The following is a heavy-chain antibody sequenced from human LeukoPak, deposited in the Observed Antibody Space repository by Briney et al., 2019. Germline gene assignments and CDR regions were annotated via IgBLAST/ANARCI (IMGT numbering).Heavy chain of an antibody. Sequence: ASVKVSCXASGYTFTSYDINWVRQATGQGLEWMGWMNPNSGNTGYAQKFQGRVTMTRNTSISTAYMELSSLRSEDTAVYYCARGRLDSGSYYRIHAFDIWGQGTMVTVSS. CDR2: MNPNSGNT. J-gene: IGHJ3*02. CDR1: GYTFTSYD. D-gene: IGHD1-26*01. CDR3: ARGRLDSGSYYRIHAFDI. V-gene: IGHV1-8*01.